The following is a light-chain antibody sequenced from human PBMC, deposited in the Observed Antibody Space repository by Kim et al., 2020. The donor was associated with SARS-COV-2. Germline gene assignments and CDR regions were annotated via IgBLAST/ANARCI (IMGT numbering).Light chain of an antibody. J-gene: IGKJ1*01. V-gene: IGKV1-27*01. CDR3: QQDKRAPWT. CDR1: QVISNY. Sequence: DIQLTQSPSSLSACVGDGVTITCRANQVISNYLAWYQQKPGKAPTLLNYDTSALQSWVPSRFSGSRSGTEFTLTISSLQPEGVASYYWQQDKRAPWTLGQGNKGDIK. CDR2: DTS.